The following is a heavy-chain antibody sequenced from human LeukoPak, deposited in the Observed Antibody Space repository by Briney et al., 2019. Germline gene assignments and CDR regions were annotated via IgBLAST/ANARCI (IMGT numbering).Heavy chain of an antibody. CDR3: ARGLFFSPGIAAVKVVGY. J-gene: IGHJ4*02. V-gene: IGHV1-8*02. CDR2: MNPNSGNI. Sequence: ASVKVSCKASGYTFTNYHIHWVRQATGQGLEWMGWMNPNSGNIGYAQKFQGRVTMTRNTSISTAYMELSSLRSEDTAVYYCARGLFFSPGIAAVKVVGYWGQGTLVTVSS. CDR1: GYTFTNYH. D-gene: IGHD6-13*01.